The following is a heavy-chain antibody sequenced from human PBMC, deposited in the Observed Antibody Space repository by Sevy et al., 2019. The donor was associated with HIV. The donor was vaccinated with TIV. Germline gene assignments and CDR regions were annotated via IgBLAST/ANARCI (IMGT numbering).Heavy chain of an antibody. J-gene: IGHJ4*02. V-gene: IGHV3-7*01. CDR1: GFTFSDSW. D-gene: IGHD6-25*01. CDR2: INEDGSRL. CDR3: ARDRACSALDY. Sequence: GGSLRLSCVDFGFTFSDSWMTWVRQAPGKGLERIAFINEDGSRLGYVDSVRGRFTISRENTKNSLYLQMNSLRAEDTAVYFCARDRACSALDYWGQGTLVTVSS.